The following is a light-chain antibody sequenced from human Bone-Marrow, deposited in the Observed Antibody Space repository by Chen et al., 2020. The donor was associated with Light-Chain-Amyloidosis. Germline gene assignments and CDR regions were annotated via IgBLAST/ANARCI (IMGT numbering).Light chain of an antibody. V-gene: IGLV3-21*02. CDR1: NIGSTS. J-gene: IGLJ3*02. Sequence: SYVLTQPSSVSVAPGQTATIACGGNNIGSTSVHWYQQTPGQAPLLVVYGASDRPSGIPERLSGSNSGNTATLTISRVEAGDEADYYCQVWDRSSDRPVFGGGTKLTVL. CDR2: GAS. CDR3: QVWDRSSDRPV.